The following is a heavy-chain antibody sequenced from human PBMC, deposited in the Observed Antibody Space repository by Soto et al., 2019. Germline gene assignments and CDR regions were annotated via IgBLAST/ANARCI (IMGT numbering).Heavy chain of an antibody. CDR1: GGSISSSNW. CDR3: ARDLGYGYNEDYYGMDV. CDR2: IYHSGST. V-gene: IGHV4-4*02. D-gene: IGHD2-15*01. J-gene: IGHJ6*02. Sequence: TLSLTCAVSGGSISSSNWWSWVRQPPGKGLEWIGEIYHSGSTNYNPSLKSRVTISVDKSKNQFSLKLSSVTAADTAVYYCARDLGYGYNEDYYGMDVWGQGTTVTVSS.